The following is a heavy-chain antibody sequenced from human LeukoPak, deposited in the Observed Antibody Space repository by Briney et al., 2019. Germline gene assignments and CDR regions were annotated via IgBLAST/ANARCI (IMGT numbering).Heavy chain of an antibody. CDR1: GFTFSSYA. V-gene: IGHV3-30*04. CDR2: ISYDGSNK. D-gene: IGHD6-19*01. Sequence: GRSLRLSCAASGFTFSSYAMHWVRQAPGKGLEWVAVISYDGSNKYYADSVKGRFTISGDNSKNTLYLQMNSLRAEDTAVYYCARGHSGSYFDYWGQGTLVTVSS. J-gene: IGHJ4*02. CDR3: ARGHSGSYFDY.